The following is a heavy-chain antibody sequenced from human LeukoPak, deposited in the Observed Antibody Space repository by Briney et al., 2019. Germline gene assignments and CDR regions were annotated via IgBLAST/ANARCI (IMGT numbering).Heavy chain of an antibody. CDR1: GYSFTSYW. V-gene: IGHV5-51*01. J-gene: IGHJ4*02. CDR3: TVVDYYGSGSYTPFDY. CDR2: IYPGDSDT. Sequence: LGESLKISCKGSGYSFTSYWIGWVRQMPGKGLERMGIIYPGDSDTRYSPSFQGQVAISADKSISTAYLQWSSLKASDTAMYYCTVVDYYGSGSYTPFDYWGQGTLVTVSS. D-gene: IGHD3-10*01.